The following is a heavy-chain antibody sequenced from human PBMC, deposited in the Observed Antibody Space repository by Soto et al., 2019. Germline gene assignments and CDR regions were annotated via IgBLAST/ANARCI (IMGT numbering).Heavy chain of an antibody. CDR3: VRENDGDDFDL. CDR2: INSGGASI. V-gene: IGHV3-48*03. D-gene: IGHD4-17*01. J-gene: IGHJ4*02. Sequence: GGSLRLSCAASGFSVSDYEMNWVRQPPGKGLEWVSYINSGGASIKYEDSVQGRFTISRDNARNSLYLQMNSLRDDDTAVYYCVRENDGDDFDLWGQGTLVTVSS. CDR1: GFSVSDYE.